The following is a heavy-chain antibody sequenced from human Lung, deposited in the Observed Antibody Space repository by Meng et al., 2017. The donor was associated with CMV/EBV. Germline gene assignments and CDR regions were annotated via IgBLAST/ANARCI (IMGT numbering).Heavy chain of an antibody. CDR2: TYYRSKWYN. Sequence: LXCAISGDSVSSNSAAWNWIRQSPSRGLEWLGRTYYRSKWYNDYAVSVKSRITINPDTSKNQFSLQLNSVTPEDTAVYYCARGHYDSSGYPIDYLGQGXLVTVSS. CDR1: GDSVSSNSAA. CDR3: ARGHYDSSGYPIDY. D-gene: IGHD3-22*01. J-gene: IGHJ4*02. V-gene: IGHV6-1*01.